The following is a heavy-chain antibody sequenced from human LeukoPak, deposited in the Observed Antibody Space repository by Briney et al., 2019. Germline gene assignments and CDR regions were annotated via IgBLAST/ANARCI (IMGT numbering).Heavy chain of an antibody. Sequence: PSETLSLTCTVSGGSISSYYWSWIRQPPGKGLEWIGYIYYSGSTNYNPSLKSRVTISVDTSKNQFSLKLSSVTAADTAVYYCARNAQFYGILTGYHEEYNWFDPWGQGTLVTVSS. CDR2: IYYSGST. CDR3: ARNAQFYGILTGYHEEYNWFDP. J-gene: IGHJ5*02. CDR1: GGSISSYY. D-gene: IGHD3-9*01. V-gene: IGHV4-59*08.